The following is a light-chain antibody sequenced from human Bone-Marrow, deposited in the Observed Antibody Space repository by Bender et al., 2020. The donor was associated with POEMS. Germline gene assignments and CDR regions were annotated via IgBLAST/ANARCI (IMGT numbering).Light chain of an antibody. J-gene: IGLJ3*02. CDR3: CSYTDGLARV. CDR1: SSDIGHYNY. V-gene: IGLV2-14*01. CDR2: DVS. Sequence: QSTLTQPASVSGSPGQSITISCTGTSSDIGHYNYVSWYQQHPGKAPRLMIYDVSNRPSGVSNRFSGSKSGNTASLTISGLQAEDEADYYCCSYTDGLARVFGVGTSLTVL.